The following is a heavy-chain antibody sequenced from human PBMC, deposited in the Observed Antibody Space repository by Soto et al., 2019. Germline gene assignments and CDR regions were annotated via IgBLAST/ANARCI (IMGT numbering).Heavy chain of an antibody. D-gene: IGHD6-13*01. CDR2: INPNSGGT. J-gene: IGHJ6*02. CDR3: ARDSSSWYGLSDYYYGMDV. CDR1: GYTFTGYY. V-gene: IGHV1-2*04. Sequence: QVQLVQSGAEVKKPGASVKVSCKASGYTFTGYYMHWVRQAPGQGLEWMGWINPNSGGTNYAQKFQGWVTMTRDTSISTAYMELSRLRSDDTAVYYCARDSSSWYGLSDYYYGMDVWGQGTTVTVSS.